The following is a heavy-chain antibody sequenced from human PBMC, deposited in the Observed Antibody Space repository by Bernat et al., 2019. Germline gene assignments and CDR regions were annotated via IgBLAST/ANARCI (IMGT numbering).Heavy chain of an antibody. J-gene: IGHJ4*02. CDR1: GGSISSYY. Sequence: QVQLQESGPGLVKPSETLSLTCTVSGGSISSYYWSWIRQPPGKGLEWIGYIYYSGSTNYNPSLKSRVTISVDTSKNQFSLKLSSVAAVDTAVYYCARNYGSWLYYFDYWGQGTLVTVSS. CDR2: IYYSGST. V-gene: IGHV4-59*12. CDR3: ARNYGSWLYYFDY. D-gene: IGHD3-10*01.